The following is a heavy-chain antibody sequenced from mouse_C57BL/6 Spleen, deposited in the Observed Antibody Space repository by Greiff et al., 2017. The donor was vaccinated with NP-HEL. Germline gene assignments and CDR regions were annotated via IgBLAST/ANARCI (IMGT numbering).Heavy chain of an antibody. V-gene: IGHV1-20*01. J-gene: IGHJ4*01. CDR1: GYSFTGYF. CDR2: INPYNGDT. CDR3: ARGYYEGDAMDY. D-gene: IGHD1-1*01. Sequence: VQLQQSGPELVKPGDSVKISCKASGYSFTGYFMNWVMQSHGKSLEWIGRINPYNGDTFYNQKFKGKATLTVDKSSSTAHMELRSLTSEDSAVYYCARGYYEGDAMDYWGQGTSVTVSS.